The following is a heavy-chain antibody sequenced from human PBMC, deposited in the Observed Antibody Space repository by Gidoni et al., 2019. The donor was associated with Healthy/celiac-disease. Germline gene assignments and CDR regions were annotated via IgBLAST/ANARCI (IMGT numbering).Heavy chain of an antibody. CDR1: GFTCSNAW. J-gene: IGHJ4*02. Sequence: AASGFTCSNAWRSWVRQAPGKGLEWVGRIKSKTDGGTTDYAAPVKGRFTISRDDSKNTLYLQMNSLKTEDTAVYYCTTEKDIVLMVYAVYFDYWGQGTLVTVSS. CDR2: IKSKTDGGTT. CDR3: TTEKDIVLMVYAVYFDY. V-gene: IGHV3-15*01. D-gene: IGHD2-8*01.